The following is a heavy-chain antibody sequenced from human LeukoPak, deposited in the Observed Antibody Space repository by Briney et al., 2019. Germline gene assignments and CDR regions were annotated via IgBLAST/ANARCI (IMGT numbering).Heavy chain of an antibody. Sequence: SETLSLTCTVSGGSISSSSYYWGWIRQPPGKGLEWIGSIYYSGSTYYNPSLKSRVTISVDTSKNQFSLKLSSVTAADTAVYYCAREEYSSSGLWFDPWGQGTLVTVSS. D-gene: IGHD6-6*01. CDR1: GGSISSSSYY. V-gene: IGHV4-39*07. CDR2: IYYSGST. CDR3: AREEYSSSGLWFDP. J-gene: IGHJ5*02.